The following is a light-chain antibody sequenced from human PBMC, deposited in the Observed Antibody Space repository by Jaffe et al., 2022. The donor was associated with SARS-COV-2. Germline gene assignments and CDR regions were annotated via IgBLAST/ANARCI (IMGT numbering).Light chain of an antibody. CDR2: DAS. CDR3: QQYDNWGFT. CDR1: QDISNY. J-gene: IGKJ3*01. V-gene: IGKV1-33*01. Sequence: DIQMTQSPSSLSASVGDRVTITCQASQDISNYLNWYQQKPGKAPKLLIYDASNLETGVPSRFSGSGSGTDFTFTISSLQPEDIATYYCQQYDNWGFTFGPGTKVDIK.